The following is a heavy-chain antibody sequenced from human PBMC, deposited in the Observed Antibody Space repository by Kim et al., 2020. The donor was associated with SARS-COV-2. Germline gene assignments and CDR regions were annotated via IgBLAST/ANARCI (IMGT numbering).Heavy chain of an antibody. Sequence: ASVKVSCKVSGYTLTELSMHWVRQAPGKGLEWMGGFDPEDGETIYAQKFQGRVTMTEDTSTDTAYMELSSLRSEDTAVYYCATPQSGDILTGYGDYYGMDVWGQGTTVTVSS. CDR3: ATPQSGDILTGYGDYYGMDV. CDR1: GYTLTELS. D-gene: IGHD3-9*01. J-gene: IGHJ6*02. V-gene: IGHV1-24*01. CDR2: FDPEDGET.